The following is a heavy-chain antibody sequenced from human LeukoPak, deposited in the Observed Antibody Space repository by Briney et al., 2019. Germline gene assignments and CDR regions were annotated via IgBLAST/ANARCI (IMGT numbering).Heavy chain of an antibody. D-gene: IGHD3-10*01. V-gene: IGHV1-2*02. CDR1: GYTFTGYY. CDR3: ARVTMIRGVYSLDY. J-gene: IGHJ4*02. CDR2: INPNSGGT. Sequence: GASVKVSCKASGYTFTGYYMHWVRQAPGQGLEWMGWINPNSGGTKYAQKFQGRVTMTRDTSISTAYMELSRLRSDDTAVYYCARVTMIRGVYSLDYWGQGTLVTVSS.